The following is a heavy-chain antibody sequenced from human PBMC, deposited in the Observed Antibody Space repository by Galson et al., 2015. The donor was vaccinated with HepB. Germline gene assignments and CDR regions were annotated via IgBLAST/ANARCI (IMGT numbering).Heavy chain of an antibody. CDR3: ARVMTATHNWFDP. Sequence: SVKVSCKASGYTFNRYGVSWVRQAPGQGLEWMGWISPNNGNTNYAQKLQGRVTMTADTSTNTVYMELRSLRFDDTAVYYCARVMTATHNWFDPWGQGTLVTVSS. CDR2: ISPNNGNT. CDR1: GYTFNRYG. V-gene: IGHV1-18*01. J-gene: IGHJ5*02. D-gene: IGHD2-21*02.